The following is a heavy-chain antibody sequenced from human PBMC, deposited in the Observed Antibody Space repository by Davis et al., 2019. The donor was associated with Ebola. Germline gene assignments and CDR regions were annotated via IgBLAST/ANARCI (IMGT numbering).Heavy chain of an antibody. CDR1: GFTFSSYS. D-gene: IGHD4-23*01. CDR2: ISYDGSNK. CDR3: ARPHDYGGLYYYYGMDV. Sequence: GESLKISCAASGFTFSSYSMNWVRQAPGKVLEWVAVISYDGSNKYYADSVKGRFTISRDNSKNTLYLQMNSLRAEDTAVYYCARPHDYGGLYYYYGMDVWGKGTTVTVSS. J-gene: IGHJ6*04. V-gene: IGHV3-30*19.